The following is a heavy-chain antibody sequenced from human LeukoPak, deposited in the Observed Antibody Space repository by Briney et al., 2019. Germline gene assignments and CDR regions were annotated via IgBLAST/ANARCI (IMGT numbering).Heavy chain of an antibody. J-gene: IGHJ5*02. V-gene: IGHV3-15*01. CDR1: GFTFSNAW. CDR2: IKSKTDGGTT. CDR3: TTDSFRRDNWFDP. Sequence: PGGSLRLSCAAPGFTFSNAWMSWVRQAPGKGLEWVGRIKSKTDGGTTDYAAPVKGRFTISRDDSKNTLYLQMNSLKTEDTAVYYCTTDSFRRDNWFDPWGQGTLVTVSS.